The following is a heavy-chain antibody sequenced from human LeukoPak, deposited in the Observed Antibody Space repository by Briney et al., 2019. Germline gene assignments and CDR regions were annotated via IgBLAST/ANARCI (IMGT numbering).Heavy chain of an antibody. Sequence: ASVKVSCKAFGYTFTAYYMHWVRQAPGQGLEWMGWISPNSGGTNYAQKFQGRVTMTRDTSISTVYMELSRLRSDDTAVYYCVREHSWDANWFDLWGQGTLVTVSS. J-gene: IGHJ5*02. CDR3: VREHSWDANWFDL. CDR1: GYTFTAYY. D-gene: IGHD1-26*01. CDR2: ISPNSGGT. V-gene: IGHV1-2*02.